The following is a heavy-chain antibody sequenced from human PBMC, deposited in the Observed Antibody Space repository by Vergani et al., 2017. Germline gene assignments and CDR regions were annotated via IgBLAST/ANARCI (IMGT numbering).Heavy chain of an antibody. Sequence: QVQLQQWGAGLLKPSETLSLTCGVHGGSFSVYYWSWIRQSPGKGLEWFGAINDIGTTNYNPSLRSRVTISVDTSKTQFSLGLNSVTAADTAVYFCARFRGPDIVGTAFDHWAQGTLVTVSS. CDR2: INDIGTT. D-gene: IGHD5-12*01. V-gene: IGHV4-34*01. CDR3: ARFRGPDIVGTAFDH. CDR1: GGSFSVYY. J-gene: IGHJ4*02.